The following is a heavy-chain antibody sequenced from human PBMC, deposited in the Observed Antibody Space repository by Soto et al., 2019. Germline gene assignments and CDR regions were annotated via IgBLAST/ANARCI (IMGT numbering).Heavy chain of an antibody. CDR1: GGTFSNDI. CDR3: ARVADIVATIGYYYYGMDV. D-gene: IGHD5-12*01. J-gene: IGHJ6*02. CDR2: IIPLLDIT. V-gene: IGHV1-69*02. Sequence: SVKVSCKASGGTFSNDIITWVRQAPGQGLEWMGRIIPLLDITNYAQKFQGRVTITADKSTSTAYMELNSLRSEDTAVYYCARVADIVATIGYYYYGMDVWGQGTTVTVSS.